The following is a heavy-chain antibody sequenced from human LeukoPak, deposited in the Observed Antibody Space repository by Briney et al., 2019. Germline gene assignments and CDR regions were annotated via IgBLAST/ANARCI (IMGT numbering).Heavy chain of an antibody. J-gene: IGHJ4*02. CDR1: GYSFTSYY. CDR2: ISVYNGNT. V-gene: IGHV1-18*04. D-gene: IGHD6-19*01. CDR3: ARSWSSGWYGDY. Sequence: GASVKVSCKTSGYSFTSYYLHWVRQAPGQGLEWMGWISVYNGNTNYAQKLQGRVTMTTDTSTSTAYMELRSLRSDDTAVYYCARSWSSGWYGDYWGQGTLVTVS.